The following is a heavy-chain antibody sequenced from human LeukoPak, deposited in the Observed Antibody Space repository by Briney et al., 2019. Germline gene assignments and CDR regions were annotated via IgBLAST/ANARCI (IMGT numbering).Heavy chain of an antibody. V-gene: IGHV1-18*04. CDR2: ISAYNGNT. CDR3: ARAPSSGWSLYYFDY. Sequence: GASVKVSCKASGYTFASYGISWVRQAPGQGLEWMGWISAYNGNTNYAQKLQGRVTMTTDTSTSTAYMELRSLRSDDTAVYYCARAPSSGWSLYYFDYWGQGTLVTVSS. J-gene: IGHJ4*02. CDR1: GYTFASYG. D-gene: IGHD6-19*01.